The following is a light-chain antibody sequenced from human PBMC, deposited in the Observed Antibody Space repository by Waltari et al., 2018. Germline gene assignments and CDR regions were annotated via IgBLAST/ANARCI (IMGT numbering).Light chain of an antibody. CDR2: EVS. J-gene: IGLJ3*02. CDR1: SSDVGGYNY. V-gene: IGLV2-8*01. Sequence: QSALTQPPSASGSPVQSVTISCTGTSSDVGGYNYVSWYQQHPGKAPKVMIYEVSKRPSGIPDRFSGSKSGNTASLTVSGLQAEDEADYHCSSYADNNTWVFGGGTKLTVL. CDR3: SSYADNNTWV.